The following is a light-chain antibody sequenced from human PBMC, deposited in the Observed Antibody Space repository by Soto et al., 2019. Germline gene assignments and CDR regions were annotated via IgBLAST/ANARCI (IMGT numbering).Light chain of an antibody. J-gene: IGKJ1*01. CDR2: KAS. CDR3: QHYNSYSEA. CDR1: QTISSW. Sequence: DIQMTQSPSTLSGSVGDRVTITCRASQTISSWLAWYQQKPGKAPKLLIYKASTLKSGVPSRFSGSGSGTEFTLTTSSLQPDEFATYDCQHYNSYSEAFGQGTKVERK. V-gene: IGKV1-5*03.